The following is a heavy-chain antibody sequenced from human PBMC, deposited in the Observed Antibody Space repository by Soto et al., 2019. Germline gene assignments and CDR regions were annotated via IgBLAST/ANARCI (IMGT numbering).Heavy chain of an antibody. CDR3: ARDSKRDYYDSSGYFDY. Sequence: SETLSLTCTVSGYSISSGYYWGWIRQPPGKGLEWIGSIYHSGSTYYNPSLKSRVTISVDTSKNLFSLKLSSVTAADTAVYYCARDSKRDYYDSSGYFDYWGQGTLVTVSS. V-gene: IGHV4-38-2*02. CDR2: IYHSGST. CDR1: GYSISSGYY. J-gene: IGHJ4*02. D-gene: IGHD3-22*01.